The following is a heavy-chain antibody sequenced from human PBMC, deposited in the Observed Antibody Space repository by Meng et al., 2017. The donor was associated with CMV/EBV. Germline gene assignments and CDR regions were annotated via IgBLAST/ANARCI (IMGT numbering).Heavy chain of an antibody. CDR2: TYYRSKWYN. Sequence: SETLSLTCAISGDSVSSNSAAWNWIRQSPSRGLEWLGRTYYRSKWYNDYAVSVKSRITINPDTSKNQFSLQLNSVTPEDTAVYYCARDRPATVYYYYGMDVWGQGTTVTVSS. CDR3: ARDRPATVYYYYGMDV. V-gene: IGHV6-1*01. D-gene: IGHD5-18*01. CDR1: GDSVSSNSAA. J-gene: IGHJ6*02.